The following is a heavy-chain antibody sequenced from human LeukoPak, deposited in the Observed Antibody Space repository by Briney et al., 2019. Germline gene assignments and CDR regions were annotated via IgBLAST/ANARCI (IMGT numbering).Heavy chain of an antibody. Sequence: PSETLSLTCTVSGGSISSYYWSGIRQPPGKELEWIGYIYYSGSTNYNPSLKARVTISVDTSKNQFSLKLSSVTAADTAVYYCARFTSSQSFDYWGQGTLVTVSS. D-gene: IGHD2-2*01. J-gene: IGHJ4*02. CDR3: ARFTSSQSFDY. V-gene: IGHV4-59*01. CDR2: IYYSGST. CDR1: GGSISSYY.